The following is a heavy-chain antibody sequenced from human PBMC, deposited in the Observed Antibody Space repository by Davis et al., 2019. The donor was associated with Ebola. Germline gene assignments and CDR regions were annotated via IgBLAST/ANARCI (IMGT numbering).Heavy chain of an antibody. CDR3: ARGRGIAARRFDY. CDR1: GYTFTNYA. Sequence: AASVKVSCKTSGYTFTNYAIHWVRQAPGQSLEWMGWINAGNGNTKYSQKLQGRVAITRDTSASTAFMDLSSLGSEDTAVYYCARGRGIAARRFDYWGQGTLVTVSS. CDR2: INAGNGNT. D-gene: IGHD6-6*01. V-gene: IGHV1-3*01. J-gene: IGHJ4*02.